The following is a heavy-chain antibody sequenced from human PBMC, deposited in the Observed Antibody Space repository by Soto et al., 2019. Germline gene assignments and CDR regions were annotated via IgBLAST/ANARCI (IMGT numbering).Heavy chain of an antibody. J-gene: IGHJ5*02. CDR2: IHYSGST. D-gene: IGHD2-2*01. CDR3: ARERYCSSTSCAAHP. Sequence: QVQLQESGPGLVKPSQTLSLTCTVSGGSISSGDYYWSWVRQHPGKGLEWIGYIHYSGSTYYNPSLKSRVTISVDTSKNQFSLKLSSVTAADTAVYYCARERYCSSTSCAAHPWGQGTLVTVSS. CDR1: GGSISSGDYY. V-gene: IGHV4-31*03.